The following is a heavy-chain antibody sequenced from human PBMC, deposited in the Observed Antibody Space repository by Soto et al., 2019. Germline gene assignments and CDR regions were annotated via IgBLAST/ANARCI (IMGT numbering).Heavy chain of an antibody. Sequence: EQLLESGGGLVQPGGSLTLSCAASGFTFNHYGMAWVRQAPGNGLEWVSVISGSGGTTYYADSVKGRFTISRDNSKSTVYLQMNSLRVEDTALYSCAKVIVLGASTIEFWGPGTLVTVSS. CDR1: GFTFNHYG. CDR3: AKVIVLGASTIEF. CDR2: ISGSGGTT. D-gene: IGHD6-6*01. J-gene: IGHJ4*02. V-gene: IGHV3-23*01.